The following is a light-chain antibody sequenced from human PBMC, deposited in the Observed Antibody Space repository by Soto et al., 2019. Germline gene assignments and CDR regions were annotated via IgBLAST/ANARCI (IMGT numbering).Light chain of an antibody. CDR2: DAS. CDR1: QNINRW. Sequence: DIQLTQSPSTLSASVGDRVTITCRASQNINRWLAWYQQKPGKAPKVLIYDASSLKSGVPSRFSGSGSGTEFTLTINSLQPEDFATYYCQQYDGNFGQGTKLEIK. J-gene: IGKJ2*01. V-gene: IGKV1-5*01. CDR3: QQYDGN.